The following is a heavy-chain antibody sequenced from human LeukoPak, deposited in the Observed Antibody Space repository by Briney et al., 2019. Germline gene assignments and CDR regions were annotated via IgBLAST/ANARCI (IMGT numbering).Heavy chain of an antibody. CDR3: VRDRPNYHESNGHYYNRDGDH. D-gene: IGHD3-10*02. Sequence: ETLSLTCTVSGGSISSGSYYWGWIRQPPGKGLQWVASMCGSAGCTFYADSVKGRFTISRDNSKNTLYLQMNGLRAEDTAIYYCVRDRPNYHESNGHYYNRDGDHWGQGTLVTVSS. CDR1: GGSISSGSYY. V-gene: IGHV3-23*01. J-gene: IGHJ5*02. CDR2: MCGSAGCT.